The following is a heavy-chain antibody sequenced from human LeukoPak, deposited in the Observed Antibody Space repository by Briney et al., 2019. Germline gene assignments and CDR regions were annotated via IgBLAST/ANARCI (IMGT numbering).Heavy chain of an antibody. CDR2: ITDSGTNT. CDR3: AKGSGSGWYGWLDP. V-gene: IGHV3-23*01. D-gene: IGHD6-19*01. CDR1: GFTFRSYA. Sequence: QTRGSLRLSCAVSGFTFRSYAMNWVRQAPGKGLEWVSVITDSGTNTYYGDSVKGRFTVSRDNSKNTLYLQMNSLRAEDTAVYYCAKGSGSGWYGWLDPWGQGTLVTVSS. J-gene: IGHJ5*02.